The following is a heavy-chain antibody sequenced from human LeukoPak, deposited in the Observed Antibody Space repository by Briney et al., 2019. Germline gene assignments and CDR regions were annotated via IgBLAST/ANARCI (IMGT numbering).Heavy chain of an antibody. J-gene: IGHJ2*01. CDR1: GFTFSSYA. CDR3: AKDGLRFLEWYLGYFDL. V-gene: IGHV3-23*01. D-gene: IGHD3-3*01. Sequence: GGSLRLSCAASGFTFSSYAMSWVRQTPGKGLEWVSSISGSGSSTNYADSVTGRFTISRGNSNNTLYLQMNSLRADDTAVYYCAKDGLRFLEWYLGYFDLWGRGTLVTVSS. CDR2: ISGSGSST.